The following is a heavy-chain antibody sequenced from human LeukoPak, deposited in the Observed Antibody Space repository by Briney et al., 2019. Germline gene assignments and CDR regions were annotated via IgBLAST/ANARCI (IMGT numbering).Heavy chain of an antibody. CDR2: IYHSGST. Sequence: PSETLSLTCAVSGGSISSTNWWSWVRQPPGKGLEWIGEIYHSGSTNYNPSLKSRVTISVDTSKNQFPLKLSSVTAADTAVYYCARSSIAARPRIDYWGQGTLVTVSS. V-gene: IGHV4-4*02. J-gene: IGHJ4*02. CDR1: GGSISSTNW. D-gene: IGHD6-6*01. CDR3: ARSSIAARPRIDY.